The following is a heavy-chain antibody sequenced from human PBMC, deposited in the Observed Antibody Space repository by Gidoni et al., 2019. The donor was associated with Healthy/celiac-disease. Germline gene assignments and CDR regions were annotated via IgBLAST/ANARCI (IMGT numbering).Heavy chain of an antibody. CDR2: ISSSSSYI. V-gene: IGHV3-21*01. CDR3: ARSPFSGYYDSRVHDAFDI. Sequence: EVQLVESGGGLVKPGGSLRLSCAASGFTFSSYSMNWVRQAPGKGLEWVSSISSSSSYIYYADSVKGRFTISRDNAKNSLYLQMNSLRAEDTAVYYCARSPFSGYYDSRVHDAFDIWGQGTMVTVSS. CDR1: GFTFSSYS. D-gene: IGHD3-22*01. J-gene: IGHJ3*02.